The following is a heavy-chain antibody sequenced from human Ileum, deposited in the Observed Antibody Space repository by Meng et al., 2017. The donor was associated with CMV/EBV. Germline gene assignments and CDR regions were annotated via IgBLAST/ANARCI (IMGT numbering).Heavy chain of an antibody. CDR1: GGSISSGGHY. Sequence: SETLSLTCTVSGGSISSGGHYWSWIRQHPGKGLEWIGYIYYSGSTYYNPSLKSRVTISVDTSKNQFSLKLSSVTAADTAVYYCARDRRLGAMGGNWFDPWGQGTLVTVSS. CDR2: IYYSGST. CDR3: ARDRRLGAMGGNWFDP. V-gene: IGHV4-31*03. D-gene: IGHD1-26*01. J-gene: IGHJ5*02.